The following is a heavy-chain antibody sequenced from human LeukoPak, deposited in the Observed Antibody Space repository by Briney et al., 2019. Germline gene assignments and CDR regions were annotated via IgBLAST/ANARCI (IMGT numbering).Heavy chain of an antibody. V-gene: IGHV3-23*01. D-gene: IGHD3-10*01. Sequence: PGGSLRLSCAAFGFSFSSYTMNWVRQAPGKGLEWVSGSGSTYYADSVKGRFTISRDNSKNTLYLQMNSLRAEDTAVYYCAKDGYYGSGSYYQWGQGTLVTVSS. CDR2: SGST. J-gene: IGHJ4*02. CDR1: GFSFSSYT. CDR3: AKDGYYGSGSYYQ.